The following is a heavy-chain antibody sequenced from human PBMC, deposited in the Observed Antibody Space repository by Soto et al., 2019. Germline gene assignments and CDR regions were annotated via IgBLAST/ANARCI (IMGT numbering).Heavy chain of an antibody. CDR2: ISAGNGDT. CDR1: GYTLTRYP. V-gene: IGHV1-3*01. CDR3: ASRPCSERWLVLDY. D-gene: IGHD6-19*01. J-gene: IGHJ4*02. Sequence: QVQFVQSGAEVKEPGASVKVSCKASGYTLTRYPMHWVRQAPGQRLEWMGWISAGNGDTEYSQNFQGRVTITRDTSASTAYMELTNLRSDDTAVYYCASRPCSERWLVLDYWGQGTLVTVSS.